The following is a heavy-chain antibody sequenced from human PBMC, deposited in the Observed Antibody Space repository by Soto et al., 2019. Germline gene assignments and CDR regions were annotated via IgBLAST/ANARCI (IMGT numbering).Heavy chain of an antibody. J-gene: IGHJ5*02. CDR2: IYYSGST. CDR3: ARYSGYDYVPYNWFDP. V-gene: IGHV4-59*01. Sequence: SETLSLTCTVSGGSISSYYWSWIRQPPGKGLEWIGYIYYSGSTNYNPSLKSRVTISVDTSKNQFSLKLSSVTAADTAVYYCARYSGYDYVPYNWFDPWGQGTLVTVSS. D-gene: IGHD5-12*01. CDR1: GGSISSYY.